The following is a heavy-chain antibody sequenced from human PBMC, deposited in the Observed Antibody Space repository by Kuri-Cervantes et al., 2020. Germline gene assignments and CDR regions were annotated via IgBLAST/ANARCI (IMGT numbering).Heavy chain of an antibody. CDR2: ISSSSSYI. V-gene: IGHV3-21*01. CDR1: GFTFSSYS. D-gene: IGHD3-3*01. CDR3: AREEYYDFWSGYYSDYYYYMDV. J-gene: IGHJ6*03. Sequence: GESLKISCAASGFTFSSYSMNWVRQAPGKGLEWVSSISSSSSYIYYADSVKGRFTISRDNAKNSLYLQMNSLRAEDTAVYYCAREEYYDFWSGYYSDYYYYMDVWGKGTTVTVSS.